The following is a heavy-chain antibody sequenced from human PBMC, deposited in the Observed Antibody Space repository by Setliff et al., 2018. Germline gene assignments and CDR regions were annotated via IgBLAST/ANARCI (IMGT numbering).Heavy chain of an antibody. CDR3: VREYSGGGLM. V-gene: IGHV1-18*01. J-gene: IGHJ3*01. CDR1: GYTFTSYG. D-gene: IGHD6-19*01. Sequence: GASVKVSCKASGYTFTSYGFSWVRQAPGQGLEWMGWTSAYNGNTNYGQKYQGRVTMTTDTSTNTVYMELRSLRSDDTAVYFCVREYSGGGLMWGQGTMVTVSS. CDR2: TSAYNGNT.